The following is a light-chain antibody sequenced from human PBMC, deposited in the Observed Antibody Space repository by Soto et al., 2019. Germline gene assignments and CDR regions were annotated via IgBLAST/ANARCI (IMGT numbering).Light chain of an antibody. CDR2: DVS. Sequence: QSALTQPASVSGSLGQSITISCTGTGGDVGTYDYVSWYQQHPGKAPKLMIFDVSSRPSGISDRFSGSKSGNTASLTISGLQAADEADYYCNSYLTNFVAFGGGTKLTVL. J-gene: IGLJ2*01. CDR1: GGDVGTYDY. V-gene: IGLV2-14*03. CDR3: NSYLTNFVA.